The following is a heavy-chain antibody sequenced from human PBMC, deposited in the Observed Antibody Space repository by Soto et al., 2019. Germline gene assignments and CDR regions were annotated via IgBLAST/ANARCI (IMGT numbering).Heavy chain of an antibody. J-gene: IGHJ4*02. CDR2: ISAYNGNT. CDR3: ARDVRGYSYGTLDY. V-gene: IGHV1-18*01. CDR1: GYTFTSYG. D-gene: IGHD5-18*01. Sequence: ASVKVSCKASGYTFTSYGISWVRQAPGQGLEWMGWISAYNGNTNYAQKLQGRVTMTTDTSTSTAYMELRSLRSDDTAVYYCARDVRGYSYGTLDYWGQGTLVTVSS.